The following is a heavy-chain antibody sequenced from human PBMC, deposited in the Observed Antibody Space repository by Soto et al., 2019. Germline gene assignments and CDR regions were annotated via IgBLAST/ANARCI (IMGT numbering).Heavy chain of an antibody. D-gene: IGHD2-8*01. Sequence: PSETVSLTCTVSGDSIGTTHSYWAWIRQSPGKGLEWIGNIHYSGSTYYMPSLRSRVTLSVDTSKNQFSLRLTSVTAEDTAVYYCARHEGNGNVWPLDYWGQGILVTVS. CDR1: GDSIGTTHSY. CDR3: ARHEGNGNVWPLDY. V-gene: IGHV4-39*01. J-gene: IGHJ4*02. CDR2: IHYSGST.